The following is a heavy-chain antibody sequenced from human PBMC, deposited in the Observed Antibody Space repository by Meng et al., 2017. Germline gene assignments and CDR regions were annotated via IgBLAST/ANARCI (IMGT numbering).Heavy chain of an antibody. Sequence: QVQLVQSGAEVKKPGASVKVSCKASGYTFTGYYMHWVRQAPGQGLEWMGRINPNSGGTNYAQKFQGRVTMTRDTSISTAYMELSRLRSDDTAVYYCARVGRDGYNYPGPFNFDYWGQGTLVTVSS. CDR1: GYTFTGYY. D-gene: IGHD5-24*01. J-gene: IGHJ4*02. V-gene: IGHV1-2*06. CDR2: INPNSGGT. CDR3: ARVGRDGYNYPGPFNFDY.